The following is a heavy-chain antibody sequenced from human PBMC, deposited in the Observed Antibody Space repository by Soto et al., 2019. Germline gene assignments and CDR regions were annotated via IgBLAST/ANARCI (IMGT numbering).Heavy chain of an antibody. Sequence: EVQLLESGGGLVQPGGSLRLSCAASGFIFSSSAMTWVRQAPGKGLEWVSGLSAGGTATYYADSVKGRFTISRDNAKNQLYLQLTSLRVEDTALYYCASTVGGSSYAYLPVDWGHGNLVTVSS. CDR3: ASTVGGSSYAYLPVD. V-gene: IGHV3-23*01. CDR2: LSAGGTAT. CDR1: GFIFSSSA. D-gene: IGHD5-18*01. J-gene: IGHJ4*01.